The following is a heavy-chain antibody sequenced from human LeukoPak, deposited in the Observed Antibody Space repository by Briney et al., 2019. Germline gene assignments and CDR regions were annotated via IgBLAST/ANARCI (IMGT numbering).Heavy chain of an antibody. CDR2: INPNSGGT. D-gene: IGHD6-19*01. CDR1: GYTFTSYY. J-gene: IGHJ6*03. Sequence: ASVKVSCEASGYTFTSYYMHWVRQAPGQGLEWMGWINPNSGGTNYAQKFQGRVTMTRDTSISTAYMELSRLRSDDTAVYYCARDGGSGWYYGYYYMDVWGKGTTVTISS. CDR3: ARDGGSGWYYGYYYMDV. V-gene: IGHV1-2*02.